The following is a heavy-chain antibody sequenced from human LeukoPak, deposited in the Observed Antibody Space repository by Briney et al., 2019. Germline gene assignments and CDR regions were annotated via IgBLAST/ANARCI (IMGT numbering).Heavy chain of an antibody. J-gene: IGHJ6*03. D-gene: IGHD6-6*01. CDR2: ISGSGGST. CDR1: GFTFSSYA. V-gene: IGHV3-23*01. CDR3: AGPYRSFYYYYYMDV. Sequence: GGSLRLSCAASGFTFSSYAMSWVRQAPGKGLEWVSAISGSGGSTYYADSVKGRFTISRDNAKKSLYLQMNSLRAEDTAVYYCAGPYRSFYYYYYMDVWGKGTTVTVSS.